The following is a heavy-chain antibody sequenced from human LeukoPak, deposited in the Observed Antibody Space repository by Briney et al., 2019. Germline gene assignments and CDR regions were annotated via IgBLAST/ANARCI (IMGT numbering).Heavy chain of an antibody. Sequence: GGSLRLSCAASGFTFSNNWMTWVRQAPGKGLEWVSRINPDGSTTTYADSVKGRFTISRDNAKNTVYVQMNSLRAEDTAVYYCARVLSGSWDWFDPWGQGTLVTVSS. CDR2: INPDGSTT. J-gene: IGHJ5*02. V-gene: IGHV3-74*01. CDR3: ARVLSGSWDWFDP. CDR1: GFTFSNNW. D-gene: IGHD3-22*01.